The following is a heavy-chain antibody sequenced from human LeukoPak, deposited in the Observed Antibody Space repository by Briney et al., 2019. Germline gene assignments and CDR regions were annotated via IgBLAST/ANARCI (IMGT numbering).Heavy chain of an antibody. CDR1: GGSISSYY. Sequence: SETLSLTCTVSGGSISSYYWSWIRQPPGKGLKWIGYIYYGGSTNYNPSLKSRVTISVDTSKNQFSLKLSSVTAADTAVYYCARALDSSSGYYFDYWGQGTLVTVSS. CDR2: IYYGGST. CDR3: ARALDSSSGYYFDY. J-gene: IGHJ4*02. D-gene: IGHD6-6*01. V-gene: IGHV4-59*01.